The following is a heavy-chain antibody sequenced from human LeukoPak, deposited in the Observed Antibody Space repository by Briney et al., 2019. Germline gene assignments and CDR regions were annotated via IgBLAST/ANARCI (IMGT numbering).Heavy chain of an antibody. CDR2: FDPEDGET. Sequence: ASVKVSCKVSGYTLTELSMHWVRQAPGKGLEWMGGFDPEDGETIYAQKFQGRVTMTEDTSTDTAYMELSSLRSEDTAVYYCATPGRYYDILTGFDYRGQRTLVTVSS. CDR3: ATPGRYYDILTGFDY. CDR1: GYTLTELS. V-gene: IGHV1-24*01. J-gene: IGHJ4*02. D-gene: IGHD3-9*01.